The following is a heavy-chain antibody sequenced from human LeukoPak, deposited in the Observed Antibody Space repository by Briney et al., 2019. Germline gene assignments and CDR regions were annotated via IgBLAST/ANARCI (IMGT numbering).Heavy chain of an antibody. D-gene: IGHD2-15*01. CDR2: ISNSGST. Sequence: SETLSLTCTVSGGSISSHYWTWIRQSPVKGLEWIGDISNSGSTSYNPSPKSRVTISIDTSKNQFSLKLSSVTAADTAVYYCGRDALVGYFSYYYMDVWGKGSTVTVSS. CDR3: GRDALVGYFSYYYMDV. CDR1: GGSISSHY. V-gene: IGHV4-59*11. J-gene: IGHJ6*03.